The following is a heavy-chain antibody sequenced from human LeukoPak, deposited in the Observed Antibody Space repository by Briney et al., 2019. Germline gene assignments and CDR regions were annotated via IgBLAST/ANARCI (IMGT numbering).Heavy chain of an antibody. CDR2: IVVGSGNT. J-gene: IGHJ5*02. CDR1: GFTFTSST. Sequence: ASVKVSCTSSGFTFTSSTMQWVRQARGHRLERIGWIVVGSGNTNYAQKFQERVTITRDISTSTAYVELSSLRSEDTAVYYCAAVHSNWFDPWGQGTLVTVSS. V-gene: IGHV1-58*02. CDR3: AAVHSNWFDP.